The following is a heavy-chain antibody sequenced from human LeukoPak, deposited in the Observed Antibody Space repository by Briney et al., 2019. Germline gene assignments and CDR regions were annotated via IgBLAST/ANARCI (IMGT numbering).Heavy chain of an antibody. Sequence: PSETLSLTCTVSGGSISSSSYYWGWIRQPPGKGLEWIGSIYYSGSTYYNPSLKSRVTISVDTSKNQFSLKLSSVTAADTAVYYCARYNLAYYKHWGQGTLVTVSS. V-gene: IGHV4-39*01. CDR2: IYYSGST. CDR1: GGSISSSSYY. J-gene: IGHJ1*01. D-gene: IGHD2-21*01. CDR3: ARYNLAYYKH.